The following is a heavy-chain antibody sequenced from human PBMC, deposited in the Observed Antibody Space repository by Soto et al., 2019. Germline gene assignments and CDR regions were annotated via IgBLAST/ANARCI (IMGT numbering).Heavy chain of an antibody. CDR1: GGSFSGYY. CDR2: INHSGST. D-gene: IGHD1-26*01. Sequence: PSETLSLTCAVYGGSFSGYYWSWIRQPPGKGLEWIGEINHSGSTNYNPSLKSRVTISVDTSKSQFSLKLSSVTAADTAVYYCARGDYLSGSYPPTYWGQGTLVTVSS. CDR3: ARGDYLSGSYPPTY. J-gene: IGHJ4*02. V-gene: IGHV4-34*01.